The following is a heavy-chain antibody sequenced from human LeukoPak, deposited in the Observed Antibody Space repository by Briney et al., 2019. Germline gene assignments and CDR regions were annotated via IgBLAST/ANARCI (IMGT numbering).Heavy chain of an antibody. J-gene: IGHJ5*02. CDR1: GYTFTSYD. Sequence: ASVKVSCKASGYTFTSYDINWVRQAPGQGLEWMGWINPNSGGTNSAEKFQGRVTMTRDTSISTAFMELTSLTSDDTAVYYCARGAATDSNWFDPWGQGTLVTVSS. CDR3: ARGAATDSNWFDP. CDR2: INPNSGGT. V-gene: IGHV1-2*02. D-gene: IGHD6-13*01.